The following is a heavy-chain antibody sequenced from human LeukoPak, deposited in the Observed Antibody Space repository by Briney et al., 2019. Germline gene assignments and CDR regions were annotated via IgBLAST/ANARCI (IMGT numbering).Heavy chain of an antibody. Sequence: GGSLRLSCAASGFTFSDHYMDWVRQAPGKGLQWVGRARNKANSYTTEYAASVKGRFTISRDDSKNSLYLQMNSLKTEDTAVYYCARGRRETWPWYFADWGQGTLVTVSS. J-gene: IGHJ4*02. CDR2: ARNKANSYTT. CDR1: GFTFSDHY. CDR3: ARGRRETWPWYFAD. V-gene: IGHV3-72*01.